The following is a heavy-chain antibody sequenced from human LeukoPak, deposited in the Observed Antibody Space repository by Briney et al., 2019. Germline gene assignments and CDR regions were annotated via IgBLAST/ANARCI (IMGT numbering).Heavy chain of an antibody. CDR1: GGTFSSYA. J-gene: IGHJ6*04. D-gene: IGHD2-15*01. CDR3: ARDDELLAYYFYGMDV. V-gene: IGHV1-69*01. Sequence: KVSCKASGGTFSSYAISWVRQAPGQGLEWMGGIIPIFGTANYAQKFQGRVTITADESTSTAYMELSSLRSEDTAVYYCARDDELLAYYFYGMDVWGKGTTVTVSS. CDR2: IIPIFGTA.